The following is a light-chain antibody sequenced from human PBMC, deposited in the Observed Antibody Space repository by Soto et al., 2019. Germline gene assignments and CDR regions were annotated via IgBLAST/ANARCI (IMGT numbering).Light chain of an antibody. CDR3: QQSYSILYT. CDR1: QSIDSY. CDR2: AAS. V-gene: IGKV1-39*01. Sequence: DIQMTQSPSSLSAFVGDRVTITCRASQSIDSYLNWYQLKPGKAPKLLIYAASSLQSGVPSRFSGSGSGTDFTLTISSLQPEDLGIYYCQQSYSILYTFGQGTKLEIK. J-gene: IGKJ2*01.